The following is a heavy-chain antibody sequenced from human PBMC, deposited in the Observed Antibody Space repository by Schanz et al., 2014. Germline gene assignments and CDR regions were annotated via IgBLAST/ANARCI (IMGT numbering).Heavy chain of an antibody. J-gene: IGHJ6*02. CDR1: GFTFSSYA. V-gene: IGHV3-23*01. Sequence: EVQLLESGGGLVQPGGSLRLSCAASGFTFSSYAMSWVRQAPGKGLEWVSAISGSGGDTYYADSLKGRFTISRDNAKNSVYLQMNSLRGEDTAVYFCAKGRGGTSSEGLDQYYGMDVWGQGTTVTVSS. CDR2: ISGSGGDT. CDR3: AKGRGGTSSEGLDQYYGMDV. D-gene: IGHD6-6*01.